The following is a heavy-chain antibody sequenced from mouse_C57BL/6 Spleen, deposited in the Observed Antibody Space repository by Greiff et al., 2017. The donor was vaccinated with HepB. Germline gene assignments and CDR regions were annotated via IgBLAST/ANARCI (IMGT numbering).Heavy chain of an antibody. D-gene: IGHD3-2*02. V-gene: IGHV1-81*01. CDR2: IYPRSGNT. CDR1: GYTFTSYG. J-gene: IGHJ4*01. Sequence: QVQLQQSGAELARPGASVKLSCQASGYTFTSYGISWVKQRTGQGLEWIGEIYPRSGNTYYNEKFKGKATLTADKSSSTAYMELRSLTSEDSAVYFCARYVDSSGYYAMDYWGQGTSVTVSS. CDR3: ARYVDSSGYYAMDY.